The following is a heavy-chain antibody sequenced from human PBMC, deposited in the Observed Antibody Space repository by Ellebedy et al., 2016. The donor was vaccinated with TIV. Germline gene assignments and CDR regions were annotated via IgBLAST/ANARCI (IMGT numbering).Heavy chain of an antibody. CDR2: IEDAGTET. V-gene: IGHV3-7*03. D-gene: IGHD1-1*01. CDR1: GFTFKNYW. Sequence: GESLKISCAASGFTFKNYWMAWVRQAPGKGLEWVATIEDAGTETYSVDSAEGRFIISRDNAKNSLYLRINNPRDEDTAVYYCARRGSRYWHFDLWGRGTQVIV. CDR3: ARRGSRYWHFDL. J-gene: IGHJ2*01.